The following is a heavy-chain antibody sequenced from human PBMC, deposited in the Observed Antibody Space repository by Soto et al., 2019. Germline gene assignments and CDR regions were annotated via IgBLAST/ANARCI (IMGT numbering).Heavy chain of an antibody. CDR3: ARGFDYGDYYAFDI. CDR1: GYTFTGYY. D-gene: IGHD4-17*01. J-gene: IGHJ3*02. Sequence: ASVKVSCKASGYTFTGYYMHWVRQAPGQGLEWMGWINPDSGGTNYAQKFQGWVTMTRDTSIGTAYMELSRLRSDDTAVYYCARGFDYGDYYAFDIWGQGTMVTVSS. CDR2: INPDSGGT. V-gene: IGHV1-2*04.